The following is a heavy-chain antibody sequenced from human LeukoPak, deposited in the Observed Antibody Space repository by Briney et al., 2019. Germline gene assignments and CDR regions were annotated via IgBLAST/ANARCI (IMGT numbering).Heavy chain of an antibody. J-gene: IGHJ4*02. Sequence: PSETLSLTCGVSGYSISRGYYWAWIRPPPGKRLEWVGTIYHTGSTYYTPSLGSRVTISVDTSKNEFSLNLNSVTAADTAVYYCARAGWIITSGIDYWGQGALVTVSS. D-gene: IGHD3-10*01. V-gene: IGHV4-38-2*01. CDR2: IYHTGST. CDR3: ARAGWIITSGIDY. CDR1: GYSISRGYY.